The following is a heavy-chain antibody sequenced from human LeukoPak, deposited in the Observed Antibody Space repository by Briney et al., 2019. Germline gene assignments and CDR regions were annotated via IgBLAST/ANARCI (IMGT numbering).Heavy chain of an antibody. D-gene: IGHD2-15*01. V-gene: IGHV1-18*04. CDR1: GYTFTGFY. J-gene: IGHJ4*02. Sequence: GASVKVSCKASGYTFTGFYIHWVRQAPGQGLEWMGWISAYNGNTIYAQKVKGRVTMTTDTSTSTAYMELRSLNSDDAAVYYCARASYCSDGSCYSDYWGQGTLVTVSS. CDR3: ARASYCSDGSCYSDY. CDR2: ISAYNGNT.